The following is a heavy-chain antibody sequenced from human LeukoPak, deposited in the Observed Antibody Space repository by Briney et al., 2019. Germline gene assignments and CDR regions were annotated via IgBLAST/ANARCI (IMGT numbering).Heavy chain of an antibody. CDR3: ARENGNSGYENFDY. CDR2: INPNSGGT. CDR1: GGTFSSYA. D-gene: IGHD5-12*01. Sequence: ASVKVSCKASGGTFSSYAISWVRQAPGQGLEWMGWINPNSGGTNYAQKFQGWVTMTRDTSISTAYMELSRLRSDDTAVYYCARENGNSGYENFDYWGQGTLVTVSS. V-gene: IGHV1-2*04. J-gene: IGHJ4*02.